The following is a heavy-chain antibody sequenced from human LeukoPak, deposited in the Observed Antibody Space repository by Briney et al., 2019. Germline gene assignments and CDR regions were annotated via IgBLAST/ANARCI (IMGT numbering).Heavy chain of an antibody. Sequence: SETLSLTCTVFGGSISSYYWSWIRQPPGKGLEWIGYIYYSGSTNYNPSLKSRVTISVDTSKNQFSLKLSSVTAADTAVYYCARVAAAGTGPDYWGQGTLVTVPS. CDR1: GGSISSYY. V-gene: IGHV4-59*01. CDR3: ARVAAAGTGPDY. J-gene: IGHJ4*02. D-gene: IGHD6-13*01. CDR2: IYYSGST.